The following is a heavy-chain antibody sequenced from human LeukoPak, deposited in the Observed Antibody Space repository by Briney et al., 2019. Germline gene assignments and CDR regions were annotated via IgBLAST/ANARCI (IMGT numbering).Heavy chain of an antibody. CDR3: ATPRGGYCSSTSCYYMDV. CDR2: IYYSGST. D-gene: IGHD2-2*01. J-gene: IGHJ6*03. Sequence: SETLSLTCTVSGGSISSYYWSWIWQPPGKGLEWIGYIYYSGSTNYNPSLKSRVTISVDTSKNQFSLKLSSVTAADTAVYYCATPRGGYCSSTSCYYMDVWGKGTTVTVSS. V-gene: IGHV4-59*01. CDR1: GGSISSYY.